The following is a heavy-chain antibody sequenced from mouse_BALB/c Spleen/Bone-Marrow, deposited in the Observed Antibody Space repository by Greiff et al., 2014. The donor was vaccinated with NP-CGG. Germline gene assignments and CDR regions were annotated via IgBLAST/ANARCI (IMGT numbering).Heavy chain of an antibody. CDR1: GFTFSDYY. CDR2: ISDGGSYT. J-gene: IGHJ2*01. V-gene: IGHV5-4*02. D-gene: IGHD2-4*01. Sequence: EVQGVESGGGLVKPGGSLKLSCAASGFTFSDYYMYWVRQTPEKRLEWVATISDGGSYTYYPDSVKGRFTISRDNAKNNLYLQMSSLKSEDTAMYYCARVSYDYFDYWGHGTTLTVSS. CDR3: ARVSYDYFDY.